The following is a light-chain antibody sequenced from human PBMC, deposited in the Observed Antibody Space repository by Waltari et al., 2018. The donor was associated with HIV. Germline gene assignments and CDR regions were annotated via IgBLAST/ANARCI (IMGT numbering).Light chain of an antibody. CDR2: LTGDGSH. V-gene: IGLV4-69*01. CDR3: QTWGTGFRV. CDR1: SGHSSYA. J-gene: IGLJ3*02. Sequence: QLVLTQSPSASASLGASVKLTCTLSSGHSSYAIAWHQQQPEKGPRSLMHLTGDGSHSKGDGIPDRFSGSSSGAERYLTISSLQSEDEADYYCQTWGTGFRVFGGGTKLTVL.